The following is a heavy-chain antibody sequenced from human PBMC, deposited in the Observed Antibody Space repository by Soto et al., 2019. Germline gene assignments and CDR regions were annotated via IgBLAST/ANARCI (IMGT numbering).Heavy chain of an antibody. D-gene: IGHD3-22*01. CDR3: SRSTMIGLLSH. Sequence: TLSLTCAVSGGSISSGGYSWSWIRQPPGKGLEWIGYLYHSGSTYYNPSLKSRVTISVDNSKNTLYLQMNTLRAEDTAMYYCSRSTMIGLLSHWGQGPWSPSPQ. V-gene: IGHV4-30-2*01. CDR1: GGSISSGGYS. CDR2: LYHSGST. J-gene: IGHJ1*01.